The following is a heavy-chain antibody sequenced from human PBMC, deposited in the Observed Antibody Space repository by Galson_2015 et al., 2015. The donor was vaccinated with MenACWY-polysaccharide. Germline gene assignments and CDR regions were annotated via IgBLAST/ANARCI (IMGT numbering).Heavy chain of an antibody. V-gene: IGHV3-33*05. CDR3: AREGSRIVFHAFDT. D-gene: IGHD2-15*01. Sequence: SLRLSCAASGFSFRGSGMHWVRQAPGKGLEWVALIQYDGSIKVYADSVKGRFTISRDNSKNTLFLEMNSLRAEDTAVYFCAREGSRIVFHAFDTWGQGTMVTV. CDR2: IQYDGSIK. CDR1: GFSFRGSG. J-gene: IGHJ3*02.